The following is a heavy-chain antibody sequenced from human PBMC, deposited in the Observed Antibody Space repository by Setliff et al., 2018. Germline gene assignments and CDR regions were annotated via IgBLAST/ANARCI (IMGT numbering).Heavy chain of an antibody. D-gene: IGHD3-16*01. CDR1: GGTFRTDG. Sequence: GASVKVSCKASGGTFRTDGFNWVRQAPGQGLEWMGRIIPVFGTAKYAQNFQGRVTITADESTSTGYMELRSLRSDDTAVYYYARELRSPYWHLDSWGQGTQVTVSS. CDR3: ARELRSPYWHLDS. J-gene: IGHJ5*01. CDR2: IIPVFGTA. V-gene: IGHV1-69*13.